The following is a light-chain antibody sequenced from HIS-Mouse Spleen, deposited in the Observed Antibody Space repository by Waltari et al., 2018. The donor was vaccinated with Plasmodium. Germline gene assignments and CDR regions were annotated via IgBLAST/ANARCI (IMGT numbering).Light chain of an antibody. Sequence: SPGQSITISCTGTSSDVGSYNLVSWYQQHPGKAPKLMIYEGSKVPSGVSNRFSGSKSGNTASLTISGLQAEDEADYYCCSYAGSSTWVFGGGTKLTVL. CDR1: SSDVGSYNL. J-gene: IGLJ3*02. CDR2: EGS. CDR3: CSYAGSSTWV. V-gene: IGLV2-23*01.